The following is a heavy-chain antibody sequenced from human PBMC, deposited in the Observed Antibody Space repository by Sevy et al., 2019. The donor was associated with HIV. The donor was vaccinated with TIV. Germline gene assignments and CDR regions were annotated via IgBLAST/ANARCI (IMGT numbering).Heavy chain of an antibody. V-gene: IGHV3-11*01. CDR1: GFTFSDYY. CDR2: ISGSDNTI. CDR3: ARHPNWQHMTDDHYYSMDV. Sequence: GGSLRLSCAASGFTFSDYYMSWIRQAPGKGLEWLSYISGSDNTIYYADSVKGRFTVSRDNAKKSLYLQMDNLGVEDTAVYYCARHPNWQHMTDDHYYSMDVWGQGTTVTVSS. D-gene: IGHD1-1*01. J-gene: IGHJ6*02.